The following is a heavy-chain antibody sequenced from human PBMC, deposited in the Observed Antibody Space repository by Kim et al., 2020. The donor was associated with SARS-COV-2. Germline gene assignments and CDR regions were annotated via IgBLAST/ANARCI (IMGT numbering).Heavy chain of an antibody. CDR2: INHSGST. J-gene: IGHJ4*02. CDR3: ARVVGTGGNWNPSFDY. D-gene: IGHD1-20*01. CDR1: GGSFSGYY. Sequence: SETLSLTCAVYGGSFSGYYWSWIRQPPGKGLEWIGEINHSGSTNYNPSLKSRVTISVDTSKNQFSLKLSSVTAADTAVYYCARVVGTGGNWNPSFDYWGQGTLVTVSS. V-gene: IGHV4-34*01.